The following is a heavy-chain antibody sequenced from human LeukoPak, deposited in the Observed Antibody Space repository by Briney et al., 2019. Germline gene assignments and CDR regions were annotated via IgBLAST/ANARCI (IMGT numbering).Heavy chain of an antibody. CDR2: IYTSGST. CDR3: ARDTVLGASGGAFDI. Sequence: SETLSLTCSVSGGSISSYYWRWIRQPAGKGLEWIGRIYTSGSTNYNPSLKGRVTMSVDTSKNQFSLKLSSVTAADTAVYYCARDTVLGASGGAFDIWGQGTMVTVSS. CDR1: GGSISSYY. J-gene: IGHJ3*02. V-gene: IGHV4-4*07. D-gene: IGHD4-17*01.